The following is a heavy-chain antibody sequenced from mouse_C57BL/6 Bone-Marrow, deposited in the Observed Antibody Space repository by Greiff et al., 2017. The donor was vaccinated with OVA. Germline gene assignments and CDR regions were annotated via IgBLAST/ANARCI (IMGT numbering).Heavy chain of an antibody. CDR2: ISSGSSTI. CDR1: GFTFSDYG. J-gene: IGHJ2*01. D-gene: IGHD1-1*01. V-gene: IGHV5-17*01. Sequence: EVQLVESGGGLVKPGGSLKLSCAASGFTFSDYGMHWVRQAPEKGLEWVAYISSGSSTIYYADTVKGRFTISRDNAKNTLFLQMTSLRSEDTAMYYCARKAHYYGSSWYFDYWGQGTTLTVSS. CDR3: ARKAHYYGSSWYFDY.